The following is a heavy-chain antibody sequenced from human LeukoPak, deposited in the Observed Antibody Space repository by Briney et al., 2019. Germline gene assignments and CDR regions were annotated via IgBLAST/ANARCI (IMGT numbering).Heavy chain of an antibody. V-gene: IGHV3-48*01. CDR2: ISGSSGTI. CDR1: GFTFSNFG. CDR3: ARKLYGSGAYYMDV. J-gene: IGHJ6*03. D-gene: IGHD3-10*01. Sequence: GGSLRLSCAASGFTFSNFGMNWVRQAPGKGPEWVSFISGSSGTIYYADSVEGRTTISRDNAKNSLYLQMNSLRAEDTAVYYCARKLYGSGAYYMDVWGKGTTVTVSS.